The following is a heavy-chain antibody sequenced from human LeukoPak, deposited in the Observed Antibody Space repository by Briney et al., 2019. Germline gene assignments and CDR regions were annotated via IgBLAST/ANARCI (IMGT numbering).Heavy chain of an antibody. V-gene: IGHV1-69*13. CDR1: RGTFSSYA. CDR2: IIPIFGTP. D-gene: IGHD2-2*02. CDR3: ARDRPGRYCSSPSCFTASPLDP. Sequence: GASVRVSCKTSRGTFSSYAITWVRQAPGQGLEWMGGIIPIFGTPNYAQKFQGRVTITADESTSTAYMELSSLRSEDTAVYYCARDRPGRYCSSPSCFTASPLDPWGQGTLVIVSS. J-gene: IGHJ5*02.